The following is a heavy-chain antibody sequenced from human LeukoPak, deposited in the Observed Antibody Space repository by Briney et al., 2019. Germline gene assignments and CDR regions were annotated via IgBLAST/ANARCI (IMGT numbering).Heavy chain of an antibody. V-gene: IGHV1-24*01. J-gene: IGHJ3*02. CDR3: ATERITMFGVVNPGAFDI. Sequence: GASVKVSFKVSGYTLTELSMHWVRQAPGKGLEWMGGFDPEDGETIYAQKFQGRVTMTEDTSTDTAYMELSSLRSEDTAVYYCATERITMFGVVNPGAFDIWGQGTMVTVSS. CDR2: FDPEDGET. CDR1: GYTLTELS. D-gene: IGHD3-3*01.